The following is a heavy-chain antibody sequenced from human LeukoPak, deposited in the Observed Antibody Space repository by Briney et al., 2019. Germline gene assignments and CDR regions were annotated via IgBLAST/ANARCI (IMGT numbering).Heavy chain of an antibody. J-gene: IGHJ4*02. D-gene: IGHD3-22*01. CDR3: ARGYYDSSGYYYPDY. CDR1: GGSISSYY. V-gene: IGHV4-59*01. CDR2: IYYSGST. Sequence: RPSETLSLTCTVSGGSISSYYWSWIRQPPGKGLEWIGYIYYSGSTNYNPSLKSRVTISVDTSKNQFSLKLSSVTAADTAVYHCARGYYDSSGYYYPDYWGQGTLVTVSS.